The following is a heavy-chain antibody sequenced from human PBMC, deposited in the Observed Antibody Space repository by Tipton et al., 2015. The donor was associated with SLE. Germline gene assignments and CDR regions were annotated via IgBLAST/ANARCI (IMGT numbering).Heavy chain of an antibody. Sequence: TLSLTCAVYGGSFSGYYWSWIRQPPGKGLEWIGEINHSGSTNHNPSLKSRVTISVDTSKNQFSLKLSSVTAADTAVYYCAREGSMTTVTYFDYWGQGTLVTVSS. J-gene: IGHJ4*02. V-gene: IGHV4-34*01. D-gene: IGHD4-17*01. CDR2: INHSGST. CDR1: GGSFSGYY. CDR3: AREGSMTTVTYFDY.